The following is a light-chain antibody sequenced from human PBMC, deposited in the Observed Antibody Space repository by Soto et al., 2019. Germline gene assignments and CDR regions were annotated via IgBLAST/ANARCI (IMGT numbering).Light chain of an antibody. CDR3: QQYKTSTYT. J-gene: IGKJ2*01. V-gene: IGKV1-5*03. Sequence: DIQMTQSPSTLSASVGDRVTITCRASQRIDRWLAWYQQKPGKAPKLLIYRASSLERGVPSRFSDSGSATGFTLTISSLQPDAFATYYCQQYKTSTYTFAQGTKLEIK. CDR1: QRIDRW. CDR2: RAS.